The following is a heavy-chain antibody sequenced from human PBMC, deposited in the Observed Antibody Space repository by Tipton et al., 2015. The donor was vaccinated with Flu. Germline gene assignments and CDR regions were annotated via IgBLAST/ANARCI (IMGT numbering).Heavy chain of an antibody. CDR3: AKGRYGWELLDPDYFDY. D-gene: IGHD1-26*01. CDR2: ISGSGGST. CDR1: GFTFSSYA. J-gene: IGHJ4*02. V-gene: IGHV3-23*01. Sequence: SLRLSCAASGFTFSSYAMSWVRQAPGKGLEWVSAISGSGGSTYYADSVKGRFTISRDNSKNTLYLQMNSLRAEDTAVYYCAKGRYGWELLDPDYFDYWGQGTLVTVSS.